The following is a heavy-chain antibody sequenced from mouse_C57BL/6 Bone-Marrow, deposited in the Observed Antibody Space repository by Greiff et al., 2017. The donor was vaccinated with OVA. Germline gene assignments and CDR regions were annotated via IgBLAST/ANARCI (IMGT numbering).Heavy chain of an antibody. V-gene: IGHV1-61*01. Sequence: QVHVKQSGAELVRPGSSVKLSCKASGYTFTSYWMDWVKQRPGQGLEWIGNIYPSDSETHYNQKFKDKATLTVDKSSSTAYMQLSSLTSEDSAVYYCARWLLPFDYWGQGTTLTVSS. D-gene: IGHD2-3*01. CDR1: GYTFTSYW. CDR2: IYPSDSET. J-gene: IGHJ2*01. CDR3: ARWLLPFDY.